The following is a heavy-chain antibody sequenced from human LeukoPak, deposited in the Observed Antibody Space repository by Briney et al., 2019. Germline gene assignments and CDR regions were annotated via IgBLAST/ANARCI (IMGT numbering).Heavy chain of an antibody. CDR1: GFTFSSYW. CDR2: INSDGSST. J-gene: IGHJ4*02. V-gene: IGHV3-74*01. D-gene: IGHD2-15*01. Sequence: GGSLRLSCAASGFTFSSYWMHWVRQAPGKGLVWVSRINSDGSSTSYADSVKGRFTISRDNAKNTLYLQMNSLRAEDTAVYYCAKAGAVVVVAAKYFDYWGQGTLVTVSS. CDR3: AKAGAVVVVAAKYFDY.